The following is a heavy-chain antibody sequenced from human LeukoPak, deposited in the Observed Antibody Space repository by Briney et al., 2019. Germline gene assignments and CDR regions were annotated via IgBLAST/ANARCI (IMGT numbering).Heavy chain of an antibody. J-gene: IGHJ3*02. D-gene: IGHD1-1*01. V-gene: IGHV3-13*01. CDR1: GFTFSSYD. CDR2: IGIAGDT. Sequence: GGSLRLSCAASGFTFSSYDMHWVRQAPGRGLEWVSAIGIAGDTYYPDPVKGRFTISRENAKNSMYLQMNCLKDGDTAVYYCIRGGIQASGIDAFDIWGQGTMVTVSS. CDR3: IRGGIQASGIDAFDI.